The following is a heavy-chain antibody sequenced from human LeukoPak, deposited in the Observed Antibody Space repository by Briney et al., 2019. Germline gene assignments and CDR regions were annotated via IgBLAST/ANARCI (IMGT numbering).Heavy chain of an antibody. V-gene: IGHV1-8*01. CDR2: MNPNSGNT. CDR3: ARGFWGSGYILFDY. J-gene: IGHJ4*02. D-gene: IGHD3-22*01. CDR1: GYTFTSYD. Sequence: GASVKVSCKASGYTFTSYDINWVRQATGQGLEWMGWMNPNSGNTGYAQKFQGRVTMTRNTSISTAYMELSSLRSDDTAVYYCARGFWGSGYILFDYWGQGTLVTVSS.